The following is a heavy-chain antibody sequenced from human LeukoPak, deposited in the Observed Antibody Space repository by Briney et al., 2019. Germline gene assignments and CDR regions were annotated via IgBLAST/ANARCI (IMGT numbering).Heavy chain of an antibody. V-gene: IGHV3-21*01. CDR3: ARGYIAEPRGFDY. D-gene: IGHD6-13*01. Sequence: GGSLRLSCAASGFTFSSYSMNWVRQAPGKGLEWVSSISSSSSYIYYADSVKSRFTISRDNAKNSLYLQMNSLRAEDTAVYYCARGYIAEPRGFDYWGQGTLVTVSS. CDR1: GFTFSSYS. CDR2: ISSSSSYI. J-gene: IGHJ4*02.